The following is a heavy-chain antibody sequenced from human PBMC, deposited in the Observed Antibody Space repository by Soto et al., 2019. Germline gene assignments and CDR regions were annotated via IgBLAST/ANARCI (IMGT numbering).Heavy chain of an antibody. CDR3: VRAPSIAVAGTSSYYYYGMDV. CDR2: ISSNGGST. D-gene: IGHD6-19*01. Sequence: GGSLRLSCSASGFTFSSYAMHWVRQAPGKGLEYVSAISSNGGSTYYADSVKGRFTISRDNSKNTLYLQMSSLRAEDTAVYYCVRAPSIAVAGTSSYYYYGMDVWGQGTTVTVSS. V-gene: IGHV3-64D*06. CDR1: GFTFSSYA. J-gene: IGHJ6*02.